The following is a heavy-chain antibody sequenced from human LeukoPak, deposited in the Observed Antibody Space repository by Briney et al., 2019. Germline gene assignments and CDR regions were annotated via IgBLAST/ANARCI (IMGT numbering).Heavy chain of an antibody. CDR1: GYTFTSFG. CDR2: ISAYNGHT. D-gene: IGHD1-26*01. CDR3: ARDQVVGATAGTFDS. Sequence: GASVKVSCKASGYTFTSFGFSWVRQAPGQGLEWMRWISAYNGHTNYAQNLQGRVTLTTDTSTSTAYMELTSLRSDDTAVYYCARDQVVGATAGTFDSWGQGTLVTVSS. V-gene: IGHV1-18*01. J-gene: IGHJ4*02.